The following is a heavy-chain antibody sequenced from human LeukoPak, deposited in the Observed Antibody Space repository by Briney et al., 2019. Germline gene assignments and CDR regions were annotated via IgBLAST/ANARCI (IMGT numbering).Heavy chain of an antibody. CDR2: FHHSGST. V-gene: IGHV4-38-2*01. CDR3: ARAGRGGYNQVDY. CDR1: GYSISRGYS. Sequence: SETLSLTCAVSGYSISRGYSWAWVRQPPGKGLEWIGSFHHSGSTFYNPSLKSRVTISVDTSKNQFSLKLSSVTAADTAVYYCARAGRGGYNQVDYWGQGTLVTVSS. D-gene: IGHD5-24*01. J-gene: IGHJ4*02.